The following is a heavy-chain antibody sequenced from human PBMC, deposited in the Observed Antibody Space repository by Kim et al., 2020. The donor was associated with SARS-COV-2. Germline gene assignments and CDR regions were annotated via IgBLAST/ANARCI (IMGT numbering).Heavy chain of an antibody. V-gene: IGHV3-30*18. CDR3: SKREGLTSPTSFFYF. J-gene: IGHJ4*01. CDR1: GFTFSSYG. Sequence: GGSLRLSCAASGFTFSSYGMHWVRQAPGRGLEVVAVISYDGSHKYHADSVNGRFTISRDNSKNTLFLQMNSLGPDDTAGDYCSKREGLTSPTSFFYFWG. CDR2: ISYDGSHK. D-gene: IGHD2-2*01.